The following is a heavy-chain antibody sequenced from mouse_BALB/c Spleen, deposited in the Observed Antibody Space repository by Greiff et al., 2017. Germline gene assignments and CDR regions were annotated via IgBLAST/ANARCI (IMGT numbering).Heavy chain of an antibody. Sequence: EVKLQESGPGLVKPSQSLSLTCTVTGYSITSDYAWNWIRQFPGNKLEWMGYISYSGSTSYNPSLKSRISITRDTSKNQFFLQLNSVTTEDTATYYCAILITTAYFDYWGQGTTLTVSS. CDR2: ISYSGST. CDR1: GYSITSDYA. J-gene: IGHJ2*01. V-gene: IGHV3-2*02. D-gene: IGHD1-1*01. CDR3: AILITTAYFDY.